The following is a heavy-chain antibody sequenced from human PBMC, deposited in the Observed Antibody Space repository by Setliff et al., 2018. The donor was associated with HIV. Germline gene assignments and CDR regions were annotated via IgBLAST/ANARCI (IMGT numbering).Heavy chain of an antibody. CDR1: GFSLSNARMG. Sequence: SGPTLVNPTETLTLTCTVSGFSLSNARMGVSWIRQPPGKALEWLAHIFSNDEESYSTSLKSRLTISKDTSKSQVVLTMTNMDPVDTATYYCARIWDWNYFAFDIWGQGTMVTVSS. D-gene: IGHD1-7*01. CDR2: IFSNDEE. CDR3: ARIWDWNYFAFDI. J-gene: IGHJ3*02. V-gene: IGHV2-26*01.